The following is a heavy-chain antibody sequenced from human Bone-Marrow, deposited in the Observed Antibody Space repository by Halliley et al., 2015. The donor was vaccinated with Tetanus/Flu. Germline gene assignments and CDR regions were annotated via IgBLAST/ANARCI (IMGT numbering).Heavy chain of an antibody. D-gene: IGHD6-13*01. CDR3: ARLIVMAAGGYHFDF. CDR1: GYTFTTYW. Sequence: LVQSGAEAKKPGESLKTSCKGSGYTFTTYWIGWVRQMPGKGLEWMGIIYPGDFDTRYSPSFQGQVTISADKSVSTAFLQWSSLKASDTAIYYCARLIVMAAGGYHFDFWGQGTLVTVSS. J-gene: IGHJ4*02. V-gene: IGHV5-51*01. CDR2: IYPGDFDT.